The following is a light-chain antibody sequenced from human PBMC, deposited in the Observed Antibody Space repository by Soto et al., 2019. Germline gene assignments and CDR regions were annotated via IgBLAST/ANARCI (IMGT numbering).Light chain of an antibody. CDR3: QQSYSLPLT. CDR2: GAS. J-gene: IGKJ3*01. CDR1: QSISDY. Sequence: DIQMTQSPSSLSASVGDRVAITCRSSQSISDYLNWYQQKPGKALKLVIYGASNLQSGVPPRFSGSGSGSDFTLTIIGLQPDDFSIYFCQQSYSLPLTFGPGTKVDV. V-gene: IGKV1-39*01.